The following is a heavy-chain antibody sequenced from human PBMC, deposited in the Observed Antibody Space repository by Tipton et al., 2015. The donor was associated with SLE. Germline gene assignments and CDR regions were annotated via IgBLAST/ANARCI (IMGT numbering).Heavy chain of an antibody. V-gene: IGHV3-30-3*01. CDR3: AKGSRGSSCVDY. J-gene: IGHJ4*02. CDR1: GFTFSSYA. Sequence: SLRLSCAASGFTFSSYAMHWVRQAPGKGLEWVAVISYDGSNKYYADSVKGRFTISRDNSKNRLYLQMNSLRAEDTAVYYCAKGSRGSSCVDYWGQGTLVTVSS. D-gene: IGHD6-13*01. CDR2: ISYDGSNK.